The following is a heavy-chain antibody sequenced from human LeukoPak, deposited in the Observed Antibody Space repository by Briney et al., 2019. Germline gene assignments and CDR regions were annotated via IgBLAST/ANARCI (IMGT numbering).Heavy chain of an antibody. CDR3: ARGMAVAYDYNWFDP. J-gene: IGHJ5*02. Sequence: PSETLSLTCSVSGGSISSYYWSWLRQTAGKGLEWIGRINASGSTRFNPSLKSRVTMSVDTSKNQFSLKLSSVTAADTAVYFCARGMAVAYDYNWFDPWGQGTLVTVSS. D-gene: IGHD5-12*01. CDR1: GGSISSYY. CDR2: INASGST. V-gene: IGHV4-4*07.